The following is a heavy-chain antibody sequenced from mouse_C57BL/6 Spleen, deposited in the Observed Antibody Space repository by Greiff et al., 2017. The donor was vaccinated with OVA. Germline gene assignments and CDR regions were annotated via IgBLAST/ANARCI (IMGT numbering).Heavy chain of an antibody. CDR3: ARDDGYYEDYAMDY. CDR1: GYTFTSYW. D-gene: IGHD2-3*01. V-gene: IGHV1-72*01. Sequence: QQSCKASGYTFTSYWMHWVKQRPGRGLEWIGRIDPNSGGTKYNEKFKSKATLTVDKPSSTAYMQLSSLTSEDSAVYYCARDDGYYEDYAMDYWGQGTSVTVSS. J-gene: IGHJ4*01. CDR2: IDPNSGGT.